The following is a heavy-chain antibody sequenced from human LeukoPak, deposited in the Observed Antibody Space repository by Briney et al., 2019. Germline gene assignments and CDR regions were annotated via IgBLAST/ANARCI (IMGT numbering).Heavy chain of an antibody. Sequence: PGGSLRLSCGASAFNFSTYAMSWVRQAPGKGLEWVSSISGIGATTYYADSVKGRFTISRDNSNNTLYLLMNSLKAEDTAVYFCAKGASYCSSPSCYAAWFDYWGQGPRVTVSS. J-gene: IGHJ4*02. V-gene: IGHV3-23*01. CDR2: ISGIGATT. D-gene: IGHD2-2*01. CDR1: AFNFSTYA. CDR3: AKGASYCSSPSCYAAWFDY.